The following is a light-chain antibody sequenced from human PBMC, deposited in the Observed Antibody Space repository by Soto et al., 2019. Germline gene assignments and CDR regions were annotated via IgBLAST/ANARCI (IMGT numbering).Light chain of an antibody. J-gene: IGKJ2*01. CDR3: QQYNSYSPQT. CDR2: DAS. V-gene: IGKV1-5*01. Sequence: DIQMTQSPSTLSASVGDRVTITCRASQSISSWLAWYQQKPGKAPKLLIYDASSLESGVPSRFSGSGSGTEFTLTISSLQPDDYATYYGQQYNSYSPQTFGQGTKLEIK. CDR1: QSISSW.